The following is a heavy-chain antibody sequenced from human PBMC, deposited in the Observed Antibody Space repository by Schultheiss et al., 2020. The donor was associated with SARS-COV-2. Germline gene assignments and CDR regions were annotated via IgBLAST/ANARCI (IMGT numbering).Heavy chain of an antibody. V-gene: IGHV4-39*07. D-gene: IGHD3-9*01. J-gene: IGHJ3*02. CDR1: DGSVTSGSYY. CDR3: ARIDRDDILTGGGLNNAFDI. Sequence: SETLSLTCTVSDGSVTSGSYYWSWIRQPPGKGLEWIGEINHSGSTNYNPSLKSRVTISVDTSKNQFSLKLSSVTAADTAVYYCARIDRDDILTGGGLNNAFDIWGQGTMVTVSS. CDR2: INHSGST.